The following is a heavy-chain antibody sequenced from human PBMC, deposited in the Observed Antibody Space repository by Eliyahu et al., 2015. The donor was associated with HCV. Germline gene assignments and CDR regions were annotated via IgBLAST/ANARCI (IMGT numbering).Heavy chain of an antibody. J-gene: IGHJ3*02. CDR3: ARVPVATLRGAFDI. V-gene: IGHV3-20*04. Sequence: EVQLVESGGGILRPGGPLRLSCXVSGFTFSEHAMTWVRQSPGKGLEWVSGINWNGDKTAYADSVRGRFTISRDNAKNSLDLQIDSLRVDDAALYYCARVPVATLRGAFDIWGQGTMVTVSS. CDR2: INWNGDKT. CDR1: GFTFSEHA. D-gene: IGHD5-12*01.